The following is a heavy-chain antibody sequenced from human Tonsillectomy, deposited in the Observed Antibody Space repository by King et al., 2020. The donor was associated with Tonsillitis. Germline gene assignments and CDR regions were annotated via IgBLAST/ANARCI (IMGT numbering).Heavy chain of an antibody. V-gene: IGHV4-59*01. CDR3: AGVISPYAPFPI. Sequence: QLQESGPGLVKPPETPSLTCTVSGGSISNYHWSWIRQPPGKGLEWIGCSYYSGGTNYNPSLKSRVTLSVDTSKNQFSLKQSSVTAADTAVYYCAGVISPYAPFPIWGQGPMATVSS. J-gene: IGHJ3*02. CDR2: SYYSGGT. CDR1: GGSISNYH. D-gene: IGHD2-21*01.